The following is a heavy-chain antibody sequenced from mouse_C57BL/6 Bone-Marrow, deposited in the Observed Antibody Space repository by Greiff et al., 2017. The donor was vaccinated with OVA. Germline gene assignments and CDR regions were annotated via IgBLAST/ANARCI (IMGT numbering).Heavy chain of an antibody. V-gene: IGHV1-63*01. CDR3: ARSAAQVTRYYFDY. D-gene: IGHD3-2*02. Sequence: VQLVESGAELVRPGTSVKMSCKASGYTFTNYWIGWAKQRPGHGLEWIGDIYPGGGYTNYNEKFKGKATLTADKSSSTAYMQFSSLTSEDSAIYYCARSAAQVTRYYFDYWGQGTTLTVSS. CDR1: GYTFTNYW. CDR2: IYPGGGYT. J-gene: IGHJ2*01.